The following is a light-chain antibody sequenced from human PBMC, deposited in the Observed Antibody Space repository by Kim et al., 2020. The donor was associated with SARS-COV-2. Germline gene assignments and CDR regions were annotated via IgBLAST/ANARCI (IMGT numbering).Light chain of an antibody. J-gene: IGLJ1*01. CDR3: SSYTSSSTAYV. CDR1: SSDVGGYNY. V-gene: IGLV2-14*03. CDR2: DVS. Sequence: SITISCSGTSSDVGGYNYVSWYQQHPGKAPKLMIYDVSNRPSGVSNRFSGSKSGNTASLTISGLQAEDEADYYCSSYTSSSTAYVFGTGTKVTVL.